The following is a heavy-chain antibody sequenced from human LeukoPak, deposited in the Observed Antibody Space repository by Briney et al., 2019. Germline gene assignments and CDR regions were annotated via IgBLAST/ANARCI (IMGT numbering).Heavy chain of an antibody. CDR2: ISSSGSTI. CDR3: ARVAGGSLLHSHAFDI. V-gene: IGHV3-48*03. J-gene: IGHJ3*02. CDR1: GFTFSSYE. D-gene: IGHD3-22*01. Sequence: PGGSLRLSCAASGFTFSSYEMNWVRQAPGKGLEWVSYISSSGSTIYYSDSVKGRFTISRDNAKSSLYLQMNSLRAEDTAVYYCARVAGGSLLHSHAFDIWGQGTMVTVSS.